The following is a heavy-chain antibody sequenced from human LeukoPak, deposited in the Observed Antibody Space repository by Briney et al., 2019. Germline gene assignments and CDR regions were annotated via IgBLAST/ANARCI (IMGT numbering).Heavy chain of an antibody. CDR2: INHSGST. D-gene: IGHD3-10*01. V-gene: IGHV4-34*01. CDR1: GGSFSGYY. CDR3: ARVPGSGAYYFDY. Sequence: SETLSLTCAVSGGSFSGYYWSWIRRPPGKGLEWIGEINHSGSTNYNPSLKSRVTISVDTSKNQFPLKLSSVTAADTAVYYCARVPGSGAYYFDYWGQGTLVTVSS. J-gene: IGHJ4*02.